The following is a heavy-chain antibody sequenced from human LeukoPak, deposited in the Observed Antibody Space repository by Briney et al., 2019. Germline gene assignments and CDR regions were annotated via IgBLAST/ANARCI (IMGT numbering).Heavy chain of an antibody. Sequence: GGSLRLSCAASGFTFSSYAMSWVRQAPGKGLEWVSVIYSGGSTYYADSVKGRFTISRDNSKNTQYLQMNSLRAEDTAVYYCARGGGPQRAFDIWGQGTMVTVSS. CDR3: ARGGGPQRAFDI. J-gene: IGHJ3*02. D-gene: IGHD3-16*01. CDR1: GFTFSSYA. CDR2: IYSGGST. V-gene: IGHV3-66*01.